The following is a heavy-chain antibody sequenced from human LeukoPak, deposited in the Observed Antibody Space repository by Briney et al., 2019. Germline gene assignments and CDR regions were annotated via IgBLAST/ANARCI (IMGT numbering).Heavy chain of an antibody. V-gene: IGHV4-30-4*01. CDR1: GGSISIGYY. J-gene: IGHJ3*01. D-gene: IGHD5/OR15-5a*01. CDR3: ARGRSNAFDV. CDR2: IFYSGNT. Sequence: SETLSLTCTVSGGSISIGYYWGWIRQTPGKGPGLEWIGYIFYSGNTNYNASLRSRATISVDTSKNEFSLQLISVTAADTAIYFCARGRSNAFDVWGPGTVVTVSS.